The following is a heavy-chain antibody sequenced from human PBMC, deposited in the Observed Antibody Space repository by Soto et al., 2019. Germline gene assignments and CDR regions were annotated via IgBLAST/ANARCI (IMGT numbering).Heavy chain of an antibody. Sequence: EVQLVESGGGLVKPGGSLRLSCAASGFTFSSYSMNWVRQAPGKGLEWVSSISSSSSYIYYADSVKGRFTISRDNAKNALYLQMNSPRAEETAVYFCARDLVFSHDGDSNWFDPWGEGTLVTVSS. CDR2: ISSSSSYI. V-gene: IGHV3-21*01. CDR3: ARDLVFSHDGDSNWFDP. D-gene: IGHD4-17*01. CDR1: GFTFSSYS. J-gene: IGHJ5*02.